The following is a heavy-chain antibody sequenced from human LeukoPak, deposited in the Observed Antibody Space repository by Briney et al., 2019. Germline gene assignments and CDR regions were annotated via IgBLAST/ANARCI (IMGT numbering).Heavy chain of an antibody. J-gene: IGHJ4*02. V-gene: IGHV1-69*13. CDR1: GGTFSSYA. D-gene: IGHD4-17*01. CDR3: ATGGGDYGDDGIHLGSSFDY. CDR2: IIPIFGTA. Sequence: GASVKVSCKASGGTFSSYAISWVRQAPGQGLEWMGGIIPIFGTANYAQKFQGRVTITADESTSTAYMELSSLRSEDTAVYYCATGGGDYGDDGIHLGSSFDYWGQGTLVTVSS.